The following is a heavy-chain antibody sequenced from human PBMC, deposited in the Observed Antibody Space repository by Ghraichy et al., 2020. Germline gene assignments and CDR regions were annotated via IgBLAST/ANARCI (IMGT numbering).Heavy chain of an antibody. CDR1: GGSISSRSYY. D-gene: IGHD3-16*01. CDR3: ARRELGDPGIDC. J-gene: IGHJ4*02. CDR2: IFYSGST. Sequence: SETLSLTCTVSGGSISSRSYYWGWIRQPPGKGLEWIGSIFYSGSTYYNPSLKSRVTISVDTSKNQFSLKLSSVTAADTAVYYCARRELGDPGIDCWGQGTLVTVSS. V-gene: IGHV4-39*01.